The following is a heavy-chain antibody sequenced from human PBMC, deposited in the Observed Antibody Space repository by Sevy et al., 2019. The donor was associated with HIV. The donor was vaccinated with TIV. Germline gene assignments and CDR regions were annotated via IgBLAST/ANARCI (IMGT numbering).Heavy chain of an antibody. CDR2: IRYDGSNK. CDR3: AKDQSSSWFFYYYYYMDV. V-gene: IGHV3-30*02. D-gene: IGHD6-13*01. Sequence: GGSLRLSCAASGFTFSSYGMHWVRQAPGKGLEWVAFIRYDGSNKYYADSVKGRFTISRDNSKNTLYLQMNSLRAEDTAVYYCAKDQSSSWFFYYYYYMDVWGKGTTVTVSS. CDR1: GFTFSSYG. J-gene: IGHJ6*03.